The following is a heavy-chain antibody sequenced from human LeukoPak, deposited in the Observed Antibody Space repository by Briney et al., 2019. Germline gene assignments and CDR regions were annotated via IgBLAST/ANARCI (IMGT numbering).Heavy chain of an antibody. CDR2: ISSSSSYR. J-gene: IGHJ3*02. CDR1: GFTFSSYY. V-gene: IGHV3-21*01. Sequence: GALRLSCAASGFTFSSYYMNWVRQAPGKGLEWVSSISSSSSYRSYADSVKGRFTISRDNAKNSLYLQMNSLRAEDTAVYYCARDGSITMIVVVPDAFDIWGQGTMVTVSS. CDR3: ARDGSITMIVVVPDAFDI. D-gene: IGHD3-22*01.